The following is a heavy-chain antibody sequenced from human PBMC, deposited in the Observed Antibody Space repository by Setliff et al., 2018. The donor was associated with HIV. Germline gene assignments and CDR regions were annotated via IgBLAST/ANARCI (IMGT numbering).Heavy chain of an antibody. CDR3: ARVPAAIDY. Sequence: GESLRLSCAASGFTFSSYNMNWVRQAPGKGLEWVSFISSSGNHIYYAGSLKGRFTISRDNAKNSLYLQMNSLRVDDTAVYYCARVPAAIDYWGQGTLVTVSS. CDR1: GFTFSSYN. CDR2: ISSSGNHI. V-gene: IGHV3-21*01. J-gene: IGHJ4*02. D-gene: IGHD2-15*01.